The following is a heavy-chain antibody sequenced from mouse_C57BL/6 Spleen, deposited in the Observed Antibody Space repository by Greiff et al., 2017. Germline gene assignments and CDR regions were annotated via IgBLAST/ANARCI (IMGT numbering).Heavy chain of an antibody. Sequence: EVMLVESGGGLVQPKGSLKLSCAASGFSFNTYAMNWVRQAPGKGLEWVARIRSKSNNYATYYADSVKDRFTISRDDSESMLYLQMNNLKTEDTAMYYCVRHLYDYSYAMDYWGQGTSVTVSS. CDR2: IRSKSNNYAT. V-gene: IGHV10-1*01. CDR1: GFSFNTYA. J-gene: IGHJ4*01. D-gene: IGHD2-4*01. CDR3: VRHLYDYSYAMDY.